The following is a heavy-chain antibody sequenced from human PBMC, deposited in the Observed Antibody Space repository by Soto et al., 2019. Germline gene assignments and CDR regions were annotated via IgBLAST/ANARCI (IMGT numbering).Heavy chain of an antibody. Sequence: SETLSLACAVSGYSITNGYYLGWIRQPPGKGLEWIGSIYHSGNTYYNPSLKSRVTLSIDTSKNQFSLKLRSVTAADTAMYYCARVKLAGRGSFHDWGQGTLVTVSS. J-gene: IGHJ4*02. CDR3: ARVKLAGRGSFHD. V-gene: IGHV4-38-2*01. CDR1: GYSITNGYY. D-gene: IGHD3-3*02. CDR2: IYHSGNT.